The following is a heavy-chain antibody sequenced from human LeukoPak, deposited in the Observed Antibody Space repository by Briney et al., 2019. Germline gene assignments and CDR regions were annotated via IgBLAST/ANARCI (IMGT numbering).Heavy chain of an antibody. D-gene: IGHD2-15*01. V-gene: IGHV4-4*07. CDR1: GGSISSYY. CDR2: IYTSGST. J-gene: IGHJ5*02. Sequence: SETLSLTCTVSGGSISSYYWSWIRQPAGKGLEWIGRIYTSGSTNYNPSLKSRVTMSVDTPKNQFSLKLSSVTAADTAVYYCARERGYCSGGSCNKLSPFDPWGQGILVTVSS. CDR3: ARERGYCSGGSCNKLSPFDP.